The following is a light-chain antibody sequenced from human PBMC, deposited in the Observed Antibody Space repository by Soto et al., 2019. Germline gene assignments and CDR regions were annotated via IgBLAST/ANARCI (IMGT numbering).Light chain of an antibody. J-gene: IGKJ2*01. CDR3: QQYYSTPYT. CDR1: QSVLYSSNNKNY. V-gene: IGKV4-1*01. Sequence: DIVMTQSPDSLAVSLGERATINCKSSQSVLYSSNNKNYLAWYQQKPGQPPKLLIYWASTRESGVPDRFSGSGAGIDFTRPISSLQAEDVAVYYCQQYYSTPYTFGQGTKLEIK. CDR2: WAS.